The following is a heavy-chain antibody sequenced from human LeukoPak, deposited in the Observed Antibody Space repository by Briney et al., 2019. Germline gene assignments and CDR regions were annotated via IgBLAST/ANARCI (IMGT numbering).Heavy chain of an antibody. J-gene: IGHJ4*02. CDR1: GGSISSSNW. D-gene: IGHD6-13*01. V-gene: IGHV4-4*02. CDR2: IYHSGST. Sequence: PSETLSLTCAVSGGSISSSNWWGWVRQPPGKGLEWIGEIYHSGSTNYNPSLKSRVTISVDKSKNQFSLKLSSVTAADTAVYYCARDGVVQAAAGTSWGQGTLVTVSS. CDR3: ARDGVVQAAAGTS.